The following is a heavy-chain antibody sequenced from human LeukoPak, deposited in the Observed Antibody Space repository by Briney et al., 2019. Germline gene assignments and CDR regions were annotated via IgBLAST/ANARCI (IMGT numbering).Heavy chain of an antibody. CDR1: GGSISSYY. J-gene: IGHJ4*02. CDR2: IYYSGST. Sequence: PSETLSPTCTVSGGSISSYYWSWIRQPPGKGLEWIGYIYYSGSTNYNPSLKSRVTISVDTSKNQFSLKLSSVTAADTAVYYCARERVYYFDYWGQGTLVTVSS. CDR3: ARERVYYFDY. V-gene: IGHV4-59*01. D-gene: IGHD6-6*01.